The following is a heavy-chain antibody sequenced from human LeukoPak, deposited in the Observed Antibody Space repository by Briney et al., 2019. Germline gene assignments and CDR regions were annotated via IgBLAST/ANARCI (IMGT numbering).Heavy chain of an antibody. CDR1: GGSFSGYY. V-gene: IGHV4-34*01. CDR2: INHSGST. D-gene: IGHD3-10*01. J-gene: IGHJ4*02. CDR3: ARYYGSGRDADY. Sequence: SETLSLTCAVYGGSFSGYYWSWIRQPPGKGLEWIGEINHSGSTNYNPSLKSRVTISLDTSKSQFSLKVRYVTAADTAVYYCARYYGSGRDADYWGQGTLVTVSS.